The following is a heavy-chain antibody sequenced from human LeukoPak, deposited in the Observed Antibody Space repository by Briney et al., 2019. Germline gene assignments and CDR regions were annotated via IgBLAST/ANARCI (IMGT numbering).Heavy chain of an antibody. D-gene: IGHD3-22*01. J-gene: IGHJ5*02. CDR1: GGTFSSYA. Sequence: GASVKVSCKASGGTFSSYAISWVRQAPGQGLEWMGGIIPIFGTANYAQKFQGRVTMTRDTSISTAYMELSRLRSDDTAVYYCARDPLYYYDSSGYLNPNWFDPWGQGTLVTVSS. V-gene: IGHV1-69*05. CDR2: IIPIFGTA. CDR3: ARDPLYYYDSSGYLNPNWFDP.